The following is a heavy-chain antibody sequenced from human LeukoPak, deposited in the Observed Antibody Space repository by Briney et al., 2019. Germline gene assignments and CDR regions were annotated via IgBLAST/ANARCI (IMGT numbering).Heavy chain of an antibody. CDR3: ANDMVPRPNWFDP. J-gene: IGHJ5*02. D-gene: IGHD3-10*01. CDR2: IIPILGIA. CDR1: GGTFSSYA. Sequence: GASVKVSCKASGGTFSSYAISWVRQAPGQGLEWMGRIIPILGIANYAQKFQGRVTITADKSTSTAYMELSSLRSEDTAVYYCANDMVPRPNWFDPWGQGTLVTVFS. V-gene: IGHV1-69*04.